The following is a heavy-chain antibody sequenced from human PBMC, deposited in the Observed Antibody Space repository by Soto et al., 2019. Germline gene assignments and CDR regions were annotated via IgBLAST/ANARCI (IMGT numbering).Heavy chain of an antibody. J-gene: IGHJ6*02. CDR2: IWYDGSNK. Sequence: QVQLVESGGGVVQPGRSLRLSCAASGFTFSSYGMHWVRQAPGKGLERVAVIWYDGSNKYYADSVKGRFTISRVNSKNTLCLQMNILRAEDTAVYYCARDRDYSIAARPGWDYYYYYGRDVGGQGSTFSVSS. V-gene: IGHV3-33*01. CDR3: ARDRDYSIAARPGWDYYYYYGRDV. D-gene: IGHD6-6*01. CDR1: GFTFSSYG.